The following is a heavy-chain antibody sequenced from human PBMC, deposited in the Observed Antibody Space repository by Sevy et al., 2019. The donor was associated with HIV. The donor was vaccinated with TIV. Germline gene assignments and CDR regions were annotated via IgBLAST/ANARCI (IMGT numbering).Heavy chain of an antibody. Sequence: GGSLRLSCTASGFTFNNYAMTWVRQAPGKGLEWVSSIRGRNNVTIYAESVRGRFTLSRDISKNTLYLQTNSLRVEDTAVYYCARHTGEPYYFEIWGQGTLVTVSS. CDR3: ARHTGEPYYFEI. V-gene: IGHV3-23*01. CDR1: GFTFNNYA. J-gene: IGHJ4*02. CDR2: IRGRNNVT. D-gene: IGHD3-9*01.